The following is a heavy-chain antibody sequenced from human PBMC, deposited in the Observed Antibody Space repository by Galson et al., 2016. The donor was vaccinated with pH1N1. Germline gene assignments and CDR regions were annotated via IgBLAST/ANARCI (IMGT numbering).Heavy chain of an antibody. V-gene: IGHV4-4*02. CDR1: GDSVSSEIW. CDR2: IHYSGST. J-gene: IGHJ5*01. D-gene: IGHD3-3*01. Sequence: SETLSLTCIVSGDSVSSEIWWTWVRQPPGKALEWIGEIHYSGSTNFHPALGSRVAMSVDVSRNIFSLDLGSVTAADTAVYFCARESLEWVIISGHRVELNWFDSWGQGTLVTVSS. CDR3: ARESLEWVIISGHRVELNWFDS.